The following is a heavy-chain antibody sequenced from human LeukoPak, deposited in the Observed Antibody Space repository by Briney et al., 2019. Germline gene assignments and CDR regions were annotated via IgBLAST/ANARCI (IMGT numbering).Heavy chain of an antibody. CDR1: GFTFSNYA. Sequence: GGSQRLSCAASGFTFSNYAMQWVRQAPGKGLEYVSVISSNGGTTYYADSVKDRFTISRDNSKNTLYLQMGSLRADDMAVYYCARRYSNGYLDYWGQGTLITVSS. D-gene: IGHD4-11*01. CDR3: ARRYSNGYLDY. V-gene: IGHV3-64*02. J-gene: IGHJ4*02. CDR2: ISSNGGTT.